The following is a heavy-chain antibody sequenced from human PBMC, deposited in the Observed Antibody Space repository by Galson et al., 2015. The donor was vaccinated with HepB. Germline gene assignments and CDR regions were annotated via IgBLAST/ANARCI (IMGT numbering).Heavy chain of an antibody. V-gene: IGHV3-74*01. CDR2: INSDGSST. Sequence: SLRLSCAASGFTFSSYWMHWVRQAPGKGLVWVSRINSDGSSTSYADSVKGRFTISRDNAKNTLYLQMNSLRAEDTAVYYCARDGYNLYYFDYWGQGTLVTVSS. CDR1: GFTFSSYW. CDR3: ARDGYNLYYFDY. J-gene: IGHJ4*02. D-gene: IGHD5-24*01.